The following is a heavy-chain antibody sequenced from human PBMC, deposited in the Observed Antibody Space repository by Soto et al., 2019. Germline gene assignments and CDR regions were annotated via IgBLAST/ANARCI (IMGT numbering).Heavy chain of an antibody. CDR2: ISSSSSYI. Sequence: GESLRLSCAASGFTFSSYSMNWVRQAPGKGLEWVSSISSSSSYIYYADSVKGRFTISRDNAKNSLYLQMNSLRAEDTAVYYCARDSTYDXVWGSYRYSNGYHAFDIWGQGTMVTVSS. CDR3: ARDSTYDXVWGSYRYSNGYHAFDI. CDR1: GFTFSSYS. V-gene: IGHV3-21*01. J-gene: IGHJ3*02. D-gene: IGHD3-16*02.